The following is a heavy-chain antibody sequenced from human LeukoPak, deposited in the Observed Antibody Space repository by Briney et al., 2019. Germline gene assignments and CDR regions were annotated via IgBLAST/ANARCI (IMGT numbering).Heavy chain of an antibody. V-gene: IGHV3-30*04. CDR3: ARDLKTAMDYFDY. J-gene: IGHJ4*02. Sequence: GGSLRLSCAASGFAFSSYAMHWVRQAPGKGLEWVAVISYDGSNKYYADSVKGRFTISRDNSKNTLFLQMNSLRPEDTAVYYCARDLKTAMDYFDYWGQGTLVTVSS. CDR1: GFAFSSYA. D-gene: IGHD2-2*01. CDR2: ISYDGSNK.